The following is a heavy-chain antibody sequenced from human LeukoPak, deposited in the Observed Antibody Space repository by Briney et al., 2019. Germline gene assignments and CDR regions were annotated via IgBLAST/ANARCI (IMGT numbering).Heavy chain of an antibody. CDR2: IYYSGST. CDR3: ARVDPNTAGGSDAFDI. D-gene: IGHD3-16*01. V-gene: IGHV4-59*01. J-gene: IGHJ3*02. CDR1: GGSISSYY. Sequence: SETLPLTCTVSGGSISSYYWSWIRQPPGKGLEWIGYIYYSGSTNYNPPLKSRVTISVDTSKNQFSLKLSSVTAADTAVYYCARVDPNTAGGSDAFDIWGQGTMVTVSS.